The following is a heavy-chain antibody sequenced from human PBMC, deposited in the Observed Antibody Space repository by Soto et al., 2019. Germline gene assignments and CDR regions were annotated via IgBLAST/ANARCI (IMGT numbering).Heavy chain of an antibody. J-gene: IGHJ4*02. CDR3: ARGPIFGASYYNY. CDR1: GGSISSYY. Sequence: PSETLSLTCTVSGGSISSYYWSWIRQPPGKGLEWIGYIYYSGSTNYNPSLKSRVTMSVDTSKNQFSLNLTSVTAADTAVYYCARGPIFGASYYNYWGQGTLVTVS. CDR2: IYYSGST. D-gene: IGHD3-3*02. V-gene: IGHV4-59*01.